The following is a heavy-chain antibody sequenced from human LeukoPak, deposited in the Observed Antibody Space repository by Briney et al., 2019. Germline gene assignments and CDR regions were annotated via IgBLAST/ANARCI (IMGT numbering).Heavy chain of an antibody. J-gene: IGHJ2*01. D-gene: IGHD3-22*01. CDR2: IYHSGST. V-gene: IGHV4-38-2*01. Sequence: SETLSLTCAVSGYSISSGYYWGWIQQPPGKGLEWIGSIYHSGSTYYNPSLKSRVTISVDTSKNQFSLKLSSVTAADTAVYYCARVDYYDSSGYPGNWYFDLWGRGTLVTVSS. CDR1: GYSISSGYY. CDR3: ARVDYYDSSGYPGNWYFDL.